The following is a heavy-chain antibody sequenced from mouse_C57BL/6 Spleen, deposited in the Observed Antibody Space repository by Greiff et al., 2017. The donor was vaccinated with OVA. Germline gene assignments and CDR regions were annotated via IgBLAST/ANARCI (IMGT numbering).Heavy chain of an antibody. CDR3: TKITTVVATGYFDV. V-gene: IGHV1-5*01. Sequence: VQLQQSGTVLARPGASVKMSCKTSGYTFTSYWMHWVKQRPGQGLEWIGAIYPGNSDTSYNQKFKGKAKLTAVTSASTAYMELSSLTNEDSAVYYCTKITTVVATGYFDVWGTGTTVTVSS. D-gene: IGHD1-1*01. CDR1: GYTFTSYW. J-gene: IGHJ1*03. CDR2: IYPGNSDT.